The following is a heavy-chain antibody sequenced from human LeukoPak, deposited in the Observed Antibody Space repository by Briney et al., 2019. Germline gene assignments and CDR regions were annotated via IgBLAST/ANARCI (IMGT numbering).Heavy chain of an antibody. CDR3: ARDGGGYEVYYYYGMDV. V-gene: IGHV3-30-3*01. CDR2: ISYDGSNK. CDR1: GFTFSSYA. D-gene: IGHD5-12*01. J-gene: IGHJ6*02. Sequence: SGGSLRLSCAASGFTFSSYAMHWVRQAPGKGLEWVAVISYDGSNKYYADSVKGRFTISRDNSKNTLYLQMNSLRAEDTAVYYCARDGGGYEVYYYYGMDVWGQGTTVTVSS.